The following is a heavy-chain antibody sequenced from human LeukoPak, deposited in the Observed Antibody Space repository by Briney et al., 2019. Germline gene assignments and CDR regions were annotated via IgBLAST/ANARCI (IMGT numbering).Heavy chain of an antibody. D-gene: IGHD2-15*01. CDR1: GFIFSNYC. CDR2: IRREETIT. J-gene: IGHJ2*01. V-gene: IGHV3-74*01. Sequence: PGGSLRLSCAASGFIFSNYCMHWVRQAPGKGRMWVSHIRREETITRYADSVKSRFTISRDNAKNTVYLQMNSLGAEDTAVYYCARDRVGAANATRDWYFDLWGGGTLVTASS. CDR3: ARDRVGAANATRDWYFDL.